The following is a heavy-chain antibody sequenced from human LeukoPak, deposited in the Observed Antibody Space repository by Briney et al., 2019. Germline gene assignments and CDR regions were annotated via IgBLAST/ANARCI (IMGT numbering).Heavy chain of an antibody. J-gene: IGHJ4*02. CDR2: ISAYNGNT. CDR3: ARLGDQLLYYYFDY. Sequence: ASVKVSCKASGYTFTSYGISWVRQAPGQGLEWMGWISAYNGNTNYAQKLQGRVTMTTDTSASTAYMELRSLRSDDTAMYYCARLGDQLLYYYFDYWGQGTLVTVSS. CDR1: GYTFTSYG. V-gene: IGHV1-18*01. D-gene: IGHD2-2*02.